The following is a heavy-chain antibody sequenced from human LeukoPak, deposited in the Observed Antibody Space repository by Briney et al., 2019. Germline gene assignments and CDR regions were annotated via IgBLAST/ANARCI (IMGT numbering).Heavy chain of an antibody. CDR2: ITGTGDNT. Sequence: GGSLRLSCAASGLTFSSYAMSWVRQAPGKGLEWVSGITGTGDNTFYADSVKGRFTISRDNSKSAVYLQMNSLRAEDTAVYFCAHIHYYGSGSYGDYWGQGNLVTVSS. V-gene: IGHV3-23*01. J-gene: IGHJ4*02. CDR1: GLTFSSYA. D-gene: IGHD3-10*01. CDR3: AHIHYYGSGSYGDY.